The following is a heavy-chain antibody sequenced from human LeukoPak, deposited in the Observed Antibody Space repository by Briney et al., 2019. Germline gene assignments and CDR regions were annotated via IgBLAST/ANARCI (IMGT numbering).Heavy chain of an antibody. CDR2: IYYSGST. Sequence: SETLSLTCTVSGGSISSYYWSWIRQPPGRGLEWIGYIYYSGSTNYNPSLKSRVTISVDTSKNQFSLKLSSVTAADTAVYYCARVSRGSSSYYYYYYYMDVWGKGTTVTVSS. V-gene: IGHV4-59*01. CDR3: ARVSRGSSSYYYYYYYMDV. J-gene: IGHJ6*03. D-gene: IGHD6-13*01. CDR1: GGSISSYY.